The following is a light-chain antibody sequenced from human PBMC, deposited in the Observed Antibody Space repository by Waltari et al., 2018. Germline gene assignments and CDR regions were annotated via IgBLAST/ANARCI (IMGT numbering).Light chain of an antibody. CDR2: DVS. J-gene: IGLJ2*01. Sequence: QSALTPPASVSGSPGQSITISCSGTSSDVGCYDFVPWYQQHPGKAPKLMIYDVSNRPSGVSNRFSGSKSGNTASLTISGLQAEDEADYYCSSYTTGSTLVVFGGGTKLTVL. V-gene: IGLV2-14*03. CDR1: SSDVGCYDF. CDR3: SSYTTGSTLVV.